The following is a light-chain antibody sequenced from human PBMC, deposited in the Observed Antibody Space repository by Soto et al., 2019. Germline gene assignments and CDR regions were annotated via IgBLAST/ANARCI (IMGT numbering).Light chain of an antibody. CDR3: CSYAGSNTYV. CDR2: AGS. J-gene: IGLJ1*01. Sequence: QSALTQPASVSGSPGQSITISCTGTSSDIGTYNLVSWYQQHPGKAHQLIIYAGSKRPSGVSNRFSGSKSGNTASLTISGLQAEDDADYYCCSYAGSNTYVFGTGTKLTV. V-gene: IGLV2-23*01. CDR1: SSDIGTYNL.